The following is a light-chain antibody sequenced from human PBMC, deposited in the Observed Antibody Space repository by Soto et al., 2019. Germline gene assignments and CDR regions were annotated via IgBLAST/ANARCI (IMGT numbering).Light chain of an antibody. Sequence: EIGWTQSPGTLSLSPGQRATLSCRASQSVRSTYLACYQQKPGQGPRLLIYGASSRATGIPDRFSGSGSGTDFTRPISRLEPEDFAVYYCHQYGNSPLTFGAGTKVDIK. CDR1: QSVRSTY. J-gene: IGKJ4*01. CDR2: GAS. CDR3: HQYGNSPLT. V-gene: IGKV3-20*01.